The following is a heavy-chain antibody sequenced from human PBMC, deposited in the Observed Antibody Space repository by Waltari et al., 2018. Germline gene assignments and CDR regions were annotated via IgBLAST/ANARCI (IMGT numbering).Heavy chain of an antibody. V-gene: IGHV3-33*01. Sequence: QVQLVESGGGVVQPGRSLRLSCAASGFTFSSYGMHWFRQAPGKGLEWVAVIWYDGSNKYYADSVKGRFTISRDNSKNTLYLQMNSLRAEDTAVYYCAREGRTIAVAGSPDPNFDYWGQGTLVTVSS. J-gene: IGHJ4*02. CDR3: AREGRTIAVAGSPDPNFDY. CDR2: IWYDGSNK. CDR1: GFTFSSYG. D-gene: IGHD6-19*01.